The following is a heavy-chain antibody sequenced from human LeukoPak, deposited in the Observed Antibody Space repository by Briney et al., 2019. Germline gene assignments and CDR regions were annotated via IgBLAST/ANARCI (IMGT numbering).Heavy chain of an antibody. CDR2: ISSSSSYI. CDR1: GFTFSSYS. V-gene: IGHV3-21*01. CDR3: AREDSGYYGMDV. J-gene: IGHJ6*02. Sequence: GGSLRLSCAASGFTFSSYSMNWVRRAPGKGVVWVSSISSSSSYIYYADSVKGRFTISRDNAKNSLYLQMNSLRAEDTAVYYCAREDSGYYGMDVWGQGTTVTVSS. D-gene: IGHD1-26*01.